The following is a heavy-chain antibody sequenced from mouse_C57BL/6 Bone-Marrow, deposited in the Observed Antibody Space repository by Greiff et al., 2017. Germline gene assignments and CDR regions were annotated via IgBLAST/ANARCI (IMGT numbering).Heavy chain of an antibody. D-gene: IGHD6-5*01. V-gene: IGHV1-62-2*01. J-gene: IGHJ4*01. CDR1: GYTFTEYT. Sequence: VKLVESGAELVKPGASVKLSCKASGYTFTEYTIHWVKQRSGQGLEWIGWFYPGSGSIKYNENFKDKATLTADKSSSTVYMELSRLTSEDSAVYFCARHEDLAYDSYYYAMDYWGQGTSVTVSS. CDR2: FYPGSGSI. CDR3: ARHEDLAYDSYYYAMDY.